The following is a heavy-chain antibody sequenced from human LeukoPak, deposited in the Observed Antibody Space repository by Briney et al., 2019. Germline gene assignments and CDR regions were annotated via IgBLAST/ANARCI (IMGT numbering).Heavy chain of an antibody. J-gene: IGHJ6*04. D-gene: IGHD6-19*01. CDR2: INHSGST. CDR3: VRGPADSSGFGRYYGMDV. V-gene: IGHV4-34*01. CDR1: GGSFSGYY. Sequence: SETLSLTCAVYGGSFSGYYWSWIRQPPGKGLEWIGEINHSGSTNYNPSLKSRVTISVDTSKNQFSLKLSSVTAADTAVYYCVRGPADSSGFGRYYGMDVWGKGTTVTVSS.